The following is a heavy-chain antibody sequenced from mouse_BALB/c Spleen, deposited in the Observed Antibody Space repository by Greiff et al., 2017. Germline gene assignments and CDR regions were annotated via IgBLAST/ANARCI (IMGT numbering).Heavy chain of an antibody. CDR1: GFSLTSYG. Sequence: QVQLKQSGPGLVQPSQSLSITCTVSGFSLTSYGVHWVRQSPGKGLEWLGVIWSGGSTDYNAAFMSRLSITKDNSKSQVFFKMNSLQADDTAIYYCAKKPRGDYDGFAYWGQGTLVTVSA. CDR3: AKKPRGDYDGFAY. CDR2: IWSGGST. D-gene: IGHD2-4*01. V-gene: IGHV2-5*01. J-gene: IGHJ3*01.